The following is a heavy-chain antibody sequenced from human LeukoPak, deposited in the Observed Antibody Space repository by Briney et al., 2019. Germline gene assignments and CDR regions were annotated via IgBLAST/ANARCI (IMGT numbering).Heavy chain of an antibody. CDR1: GFTFSSYS. Sequence: GGSLRLSCAASGFTFSSYSMNWVRQAPGKGLVWVSHINNDGSSTTYADSVKGRFTISRDNTKNTLYLQMDSLRAEDTAMYYCTAPPLSNWGQGTLVTVSS. CDR2: INNDGSST. CDR3: TAPPLSN. J-gene: IGHJ4*02. V-gene: IGHV3-74*01.